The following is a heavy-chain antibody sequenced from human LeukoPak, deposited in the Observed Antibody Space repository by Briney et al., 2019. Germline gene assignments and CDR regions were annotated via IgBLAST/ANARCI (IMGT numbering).Heavy chain of an antibody. CDR1: GFTFSNAW. J-gene: IGHJ5*02. V-gene: IGHV3-15*01. CDR3: TTEYYAPNWLDP. D-gene: IGHD2-2*01. Sequence: GGSLRLSCAASGFTFSNAWMSWVRQAPGKGLEWVGRIKSNSNGGTADYAAPVEGRFTISRDDSKNTLFLQMNGLKTEDTAVYYCTTEYYAPNWLDPWGQGTLVTVSS. CDR2: IKSNSNGGTA.